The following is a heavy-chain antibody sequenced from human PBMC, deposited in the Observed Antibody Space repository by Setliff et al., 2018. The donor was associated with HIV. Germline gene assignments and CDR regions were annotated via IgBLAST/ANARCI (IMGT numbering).Heavy chain of an antibody. Sequence: GGSLRLSCAASGFTFSSYAMSWVRQAPGKGLEWVSGISGSGVGTYYADSVKGRFTISRDNPRKTVYLQMKSLRAEDTAIYYCAKCGVRERVRLGERAFDIWGQGTMVTVSS. V-gene: IGHV3-23*01. D-gene: IGHD3-16*01. J-gene: IGHJ3*02. CDR1: GFTFSSYA. CDR2: ISGSGVGT. CDR3: AKCGVRERVRLGERAFDI.